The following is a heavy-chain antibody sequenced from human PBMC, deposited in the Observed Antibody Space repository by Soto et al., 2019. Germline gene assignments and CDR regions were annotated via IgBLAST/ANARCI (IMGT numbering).Heavy chain of an antibody. Sequence: SETLSLTCTVSGGSISSYYWSWIRQPPGKGLEWIGFISYSGSTSYNPSLKSRVTMSVDTSKNQFSLKLSSVTATDTAVYYCARHHDSWGQGTLVTVSS. CDR2: ISYSGST. J-gene: IGHJ4*02. CDR1: GGSISSYY. CDR3: ARHHDS. V-gene: IGHV4-59*01.